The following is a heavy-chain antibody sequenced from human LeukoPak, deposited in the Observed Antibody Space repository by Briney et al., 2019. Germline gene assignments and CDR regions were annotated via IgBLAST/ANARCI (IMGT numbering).Heavy chain of an antibody. CDR1: GFTFSSYA. Sequence: PGGSLRLSCAASGFTFSSYAMSWVRQAPGKGLEWVSAISGSGGSTYYADSVKGRFTISRDSSKNTLYLQMNSLRAEDTAVYYCAMYYYDSSGFLTDDAFDIWGQGTMVTVSS. V-gene: IGHV3-23*01. D-gene: IGHD3-22*01. CDR2: ISGSGGST. CDR3: AMYYYDSSGFLTDDAFDI. J-gene: IGHJ3*02.